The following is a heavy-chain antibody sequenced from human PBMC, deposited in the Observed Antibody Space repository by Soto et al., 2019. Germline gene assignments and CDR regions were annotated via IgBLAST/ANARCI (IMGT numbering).Heavy chain of an antibody. CDR1: GYTFASYG. V-gene: IGHV1-18*01. D-gene: IGHD6-19*01. CDR3: ARDSWGQRQWLI. CDR2: ISAYNGNT. Sequence: VKVSCKASGYTFASYGISWVRQAPGQGLEWMGWISAYNGNTNYAQKLQGRVTMTTDTSTSTAYMELRSLRSDDTAVYYCARDSWGQRQWLIWGQGTLVTVSS. J-gene: IGHJ4*02.